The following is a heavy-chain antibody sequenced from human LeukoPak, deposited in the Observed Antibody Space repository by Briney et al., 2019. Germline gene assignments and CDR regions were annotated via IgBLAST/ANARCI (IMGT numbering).Heavy chain of an antibody. CDR1: GFTFSSYS. V-gene: IGHV3-48*04. D-gene: IGHD2-21*02. J-gene: IGHJ4*02. CDR2: ISSSGSTI. Sequence: PGGSLRLSCAASGFTFSSYSMNWVRQAPGKGLEWVSYISSSGSTIYYADSVKGRFTISRDNAKNSLYLQMNSLRAEDTAVYYCARDPVLLRFDYWGQGTLVTVSS. CDR3: ARDPVLLRFDY.